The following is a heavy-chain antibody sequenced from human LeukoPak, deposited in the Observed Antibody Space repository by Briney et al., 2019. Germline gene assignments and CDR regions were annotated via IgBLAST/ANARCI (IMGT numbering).Heavy chain of an antibody. V-gene: IGHV1-2*02. Sequence: ASVKVSCKASGYTFTGYYMHWVRQAPGQGLEWMGWINPNSGGTNYAQKFQGRVTMTRYTSISTAYMELSRLRSDDTAVYYCARARVLTNRYYYMDVWGKGTTVTVSS. D-gene: IGHD2-8*01. J-gene: IGHJ6*03. CDR3: ARARVLTNRYYYMDV. CDR2: INPNSGGT. CDR1: GYTFTGYY.